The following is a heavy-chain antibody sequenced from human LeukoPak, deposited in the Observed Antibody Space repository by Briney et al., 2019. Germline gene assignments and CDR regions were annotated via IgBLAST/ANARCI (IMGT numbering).Heavy chain of an antibody. J-gene: IGHJ4*02. Sequence: PGGSLRLSCAASGFTFSNYAMSWVRQAPGKGLEWVSAISGSGGSTYYADSVKGRFTISRDNSKNTLYLQMNSLRAEDTAVYYCAKSRSSWNVEAFDYWGQGTLVTVSS. CDR1: GFTFSNYA. CDR2: ISGSGGST. D-gene: IGHD6-13*01. CDR3: AKSRSSWNVEAFDY. V-gene: IGHV3-23*01.